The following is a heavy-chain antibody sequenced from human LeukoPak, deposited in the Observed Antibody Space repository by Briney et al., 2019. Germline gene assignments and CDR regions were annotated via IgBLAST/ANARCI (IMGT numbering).Heavy chain of an antibody. CDR3: ARDPSRGYNYGYGDY. D-gene: IGHD5-18*01. Sequence: PGGSLRLSCAASGFTFSSYWMSWVRQAPGKGLEWVAHIKKDRSEKNYVDSVKGRFTIARDNAENSLYLQMNSLKAEDTAVYSCARDPSRGYNYGYGDYWGQGTLVIVSS. V-gene: IGHV3-7*01. CDR1: GFTFSSYW. J-gene: IGHJ4*02. CDR2: IKKDRSEK.